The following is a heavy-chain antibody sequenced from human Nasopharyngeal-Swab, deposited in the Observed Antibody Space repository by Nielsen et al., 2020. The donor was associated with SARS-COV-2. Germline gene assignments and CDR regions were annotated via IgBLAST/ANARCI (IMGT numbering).Heavy chain of an antibody. CDR2: IYTSGST. CDR3: ASSGGCSSTSCSRYYYYYYMDV. V-gene: IGHV4-61*02. CDR1: GCTISSGSYY. Sequence: SETLSLTCTVSGCTISSGSYYWSWIRQPAGKGLEWIGRIYTSGSTNYNPSLKSRVTISVDTSKNQYSLKLSSVTAAHTAVYYCASSGGCSSTSCSRYYYYYYMDVWGKGTTVTVSS. J-gene: IGHJ6*03. D-gene: IGHD2-2*01.